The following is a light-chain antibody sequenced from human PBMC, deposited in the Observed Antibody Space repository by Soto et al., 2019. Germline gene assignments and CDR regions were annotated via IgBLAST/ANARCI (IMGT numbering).Light chain of an antibody. J-gene: IGLJ1*01. Sequence: QSALTQPASVSGSPGQSITLSCTGTSSDVGGYNYVSWYQQHPDKAPKLMIYEVSNRPSGVSDRFSGSKSGNTASLTISGLQAEDEADYYCSSYTSSSTLNVFGTGTKLTVL. CDR2: EVS. CDR3: SSYTSSSTLNV. V-gene: IGLV2-14*01. CDR1: SSDVGGYNY.